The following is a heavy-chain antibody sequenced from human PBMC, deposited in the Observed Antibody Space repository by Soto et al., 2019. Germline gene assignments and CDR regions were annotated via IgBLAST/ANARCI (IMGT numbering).Heavy chain of an antibody. CDR1: GGSFSGYY. J-gene: IGHJ6*04. Sequence: SETLSRTXAVDGGSFSGYYWSWIRQPPGKWLEGILEINNSRSTHYNPSSNTRITRSVDTSKNQFFLKVGSVSAGDTAFNYYVRIRYCSSTSCFDYYYYYGMDVWGKGTTVTVSS. V-gene: IGHV4-34*01. CDR3: VRIRYCSSTSCFDYYYYYGMDV. D-gene: IGHD2-2*01. CDR2: INNSRST.